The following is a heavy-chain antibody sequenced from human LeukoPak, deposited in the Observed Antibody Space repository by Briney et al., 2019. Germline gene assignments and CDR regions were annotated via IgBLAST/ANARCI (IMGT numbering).Heavy chain of an antibody. CDR3: AKGSRRSYPYYSDY. CDR1: GFTFNTYA. J-gene: IGHJ4*02. CDR2: IIDSGDST. D-gene: IGHD1-26*01. Sequence: PGGSLRLSCAASGFTFNTYAMAWVRQAPGKGLEWVSAIIDSGDSTYYGDSVKGRFAISRDNSRNTLYLQMGNLRAEDTAIYYCAKGSRRSYPYYSDYWGQGTLVTVSS. V-gene: IGHV3-23*01.